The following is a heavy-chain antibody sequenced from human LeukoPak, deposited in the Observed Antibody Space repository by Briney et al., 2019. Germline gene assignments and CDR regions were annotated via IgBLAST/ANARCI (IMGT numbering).Heavy chain of an antibody. D-gene: IGHD6-19*01. CDR3: ARVSAVAGAFTY. CDR1: GYNFTSYG. Sequence: ASVTVSCKASGYNFTSYGISWVRQAPGQGLEWMGWISAYNGNTNYAQKIQGRVTMTTDTSTNTAYMELTSLTSDDTAVYFCARVSAVAGAFTYWGQGTLVTVSS. CDR2: ISAYNGNT. J-gene: IGHJ4*02. V-gene: IGHV1-18*01.